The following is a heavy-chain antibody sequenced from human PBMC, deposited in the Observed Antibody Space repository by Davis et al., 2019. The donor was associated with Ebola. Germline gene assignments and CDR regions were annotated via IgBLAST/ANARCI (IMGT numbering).Heavy chain of an antibody. D-gene: IGHD2-21*02. CDR1: GFTFSSYW. CDR2: INSDGSST. J-gene: IGHJ6*02. V-gene: IGHV3-74*01. Sequence: PGGSLRLSCAASGFTFSSYWMHWVRQAPGKGLVWVSRINSDGSSTSYADSVKGRFTISRDNAKSSLYLQMSSLRAEDTAFYYCAKGVTGTYYYYGMDVWGQGTTVTVSS. CDR3: AKGVTGTYYYYGMDV.